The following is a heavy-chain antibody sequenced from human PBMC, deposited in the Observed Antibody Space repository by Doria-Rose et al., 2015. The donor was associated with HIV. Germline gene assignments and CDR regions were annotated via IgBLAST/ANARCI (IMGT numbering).Heavy chain of an antibody. J-gene: IGHJ4*02. D-gene: IGHD6-13*01. CDR3: ARIKSSRWYHKYYFDF. Sequence: QTTLKESGPVLVKPTETLTLTCTVSGVSLSSPGMGVSWIRQPPGKALEWLANLFSDDERSDKPSLKSSLTSSRCTSKSQVVLTMTDMCPVDTATYYCARIKSSRWYHKYYFDFWGQGTLVIVSA. V-gene: IGHV2-26*01. CDR1: GVSLSSPGMG. CDR2: LFSDDER.